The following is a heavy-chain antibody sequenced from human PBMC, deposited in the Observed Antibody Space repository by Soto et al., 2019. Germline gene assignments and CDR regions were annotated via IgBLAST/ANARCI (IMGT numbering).Heavy chain of an antibody. CDR2: INPSGGST. CDR3: AREEISKDSYFDE. CDR1: GYSFTRYY. J-gene: IGHJ4*02. D-gene: IGHD3-3*01. Sequence: GASVKVSCKASGYSFTRYYINWVRQAPGQGLEWMGIINPSGGSTSYAQKFQGRVTMTRDTSTSTVYMELSSLRSEDTAVYYCAREEISKDSYFDEWGQGTLVTVSS. V-gene: IGHV1-46*01.